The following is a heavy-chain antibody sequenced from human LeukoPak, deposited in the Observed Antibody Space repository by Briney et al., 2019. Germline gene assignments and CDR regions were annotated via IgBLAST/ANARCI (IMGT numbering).Heavy chain of an antibody. D-gene: IGHD2-15*01. CDR3: ASRRGGIVGDY. CDR2: IWYDGSNK. Sequence: GGSLRLSCAASGFTFSSYGMHWVRQAPGKGLEWVALIWYDGSNKYYADSVKGRFTISRDDSKNTVYLQMNSLRAEDTAVYYCASRRGGIVGDYWGQGTLVTVSS. CDR1: GFTFSSYG. J-gene: IGHJ4*02. V-gene: IGHV3-33*01.